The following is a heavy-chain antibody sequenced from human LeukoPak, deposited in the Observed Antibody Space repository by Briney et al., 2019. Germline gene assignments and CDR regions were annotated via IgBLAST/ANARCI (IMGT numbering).Heavy chain of an antibody. CDR1: GYTFTSYG. CDR3: ARVQSYYDFWSGYLSLDY. D-gene: IGHD3-3*01. CDR2: ISAYNGNT. J-gene: IGHJ4*02. V-gene: IGHV1-18*01. Sequence: ASVKVSCKASGYTFTSYGISWVRQAPGQGLEWMGWISAYNGNTNYAQKLQGRVTMTTDTSTSTAYMELRSLRSDDTAVYYCARVQSYYDFWSGYLSLDYWGQGTLVTVSS.